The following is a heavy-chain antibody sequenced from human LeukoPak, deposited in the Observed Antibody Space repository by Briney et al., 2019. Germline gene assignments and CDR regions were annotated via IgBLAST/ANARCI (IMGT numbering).Heavy chain of an antibody. D-gene: IGHD3-22*01. V-gene: IGHV4-4*02. CDR2: IYHSGST. Sequence: SETLSLTCAVSGGSISSSNWWSWVRQPPGKGLEWIGEIYHSGSTNYNPSLKSRVTISVDKSKNQFSLKLSSVTAADTAVCYCARRYYDSSGYYSVDAFDIWGQGTMVTVSS. CDR3: ARRYYDSSGYYSVDAFDI. J-gene: IGHJ3*02. CDR1: GGSISSSNW.